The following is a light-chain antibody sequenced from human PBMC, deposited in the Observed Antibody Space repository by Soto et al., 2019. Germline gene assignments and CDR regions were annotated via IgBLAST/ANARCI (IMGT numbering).Light chain of an antibody. CDR1: SGHSSYS. CDR3: ETWDSNTRV. J-gene: IGLJ2*01. CDR2: LEGSGSY. V-gene: IGLV4-60*03. Sequence: QPVLTQSSSASASLGSSVKLTCTLSSGHSSYSIAWHQQQPGKAPRYLMKLEGSGSYNKGSGVPDRFSGSSSGADRYLTISNLQSEDEADYYCETWDSNTRVFGGGTKLTVL.